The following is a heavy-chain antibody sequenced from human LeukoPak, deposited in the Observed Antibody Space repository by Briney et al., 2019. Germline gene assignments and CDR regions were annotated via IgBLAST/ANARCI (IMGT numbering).Heavy chain of an antibody. CDR3: ARSRYSSSSGLDFDY. D-gene: IGHD6-6*01. J-gene: IGHJ4*02. CDR2: IYYSGST. Sequence: SETLSLTCTVSGGSISSYYWSWIRQPPGKGLEWIGYIYYSGSTNYNPSLKSRVTISVDKSKNQFSLKLSFVTAADTAVYYCARSRYSSSSGLDFDYWGQGTLVTVSS. V-gene: IGHV4-59*12. CDR1: GGSISSYY.